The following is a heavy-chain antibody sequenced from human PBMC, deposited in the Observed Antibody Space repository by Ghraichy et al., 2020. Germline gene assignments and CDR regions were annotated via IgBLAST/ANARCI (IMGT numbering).Heavy chain of an antibody. D-gene: IGHD6-13*01. V-gene: IGHV1-18*04. CDR3: ARVYTSNFDY. J-gene: IGHJ4*02. CDR2: ISPYNGNT. Sequence: ASVKVSCKTSGYSFTTYGISWVRQAPGQGLEWMGWISPYNGNTNYVQKLQGRVTMPSDTSTSTAYMELRSLRSDDTAVYYCARVYTSNFDYWGQGTLVTVPS. CDR1: GYSFTTYG.